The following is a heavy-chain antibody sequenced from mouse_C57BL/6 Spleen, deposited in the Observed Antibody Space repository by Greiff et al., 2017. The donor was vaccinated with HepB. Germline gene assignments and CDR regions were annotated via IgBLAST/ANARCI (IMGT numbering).Heavy chain of an antibody. CDR2: IYPGSGNT. V-gene: IGHV1-76*01. D-gene: IGHD3-2*02. J-gene: IGHJ4*01. CDR1: GYTFTDYY. Sequence: VQLKQSGAELVRPGASVKLSCKASGYTFTDYYINWVKQRPGQGLEWIARIYPGSGNTYYNEKFKGKATLTAEKSSSTAYMQLSSLTSEDSAVYFCARSGTAQANYAMDYWGQGTSVTVSS. CDR3: ARSGTAQANYAMDY.